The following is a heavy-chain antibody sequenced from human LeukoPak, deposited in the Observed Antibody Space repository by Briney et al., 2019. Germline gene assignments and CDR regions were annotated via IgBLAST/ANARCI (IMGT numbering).Heavy chain of an antibody. CDR3: AIAQSWDELFDS. V-gene: IGHV3-53*01. D-gene: IGHD1-1*01. CDR1: GTAVTGNY. Sequence: GGSLTLSCAASGTAVTGNYMSWVRQPPGKGLEWVAFISINTDTFYADSVRGRVTISRDSSKNTLFLQMNSLRDEDSAVYYCAIAQSWDELFDSWGQGTLVTVSS. J-gene: IGHJ4*02. CDR2: ISINTDT.